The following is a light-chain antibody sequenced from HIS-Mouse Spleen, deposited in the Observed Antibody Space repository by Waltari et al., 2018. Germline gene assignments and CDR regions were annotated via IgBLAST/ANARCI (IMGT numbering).Light chain of an antibody. CDR1: SSDVGGYNY. Sequence: QSALTQPASVSGSPGQSITISCTGTSSDVGGYNYVSWYQQHPGKAPKLMIYDVSNRPSGVSNRFSGLQAEDEADYYCSSYTSSSNWVFGGGTKLTVL. J-gene: IGLJ3*02. CDR2: DVS. V-gene: IGLV2-14*03. CDR3: SSYTSSSNWV.